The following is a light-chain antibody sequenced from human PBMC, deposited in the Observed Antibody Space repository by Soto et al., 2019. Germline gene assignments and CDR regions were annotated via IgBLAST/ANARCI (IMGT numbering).Light chain of an antibody. Sequence: DIQMTQSPSTLSASVGDRVTITCRASQSINSWLAWYQQKPGRAPKLLIYKASSLESGVPSRFSGSGSGTEFTLTIISLKPHEFATYACQQYNGYSQTFGQGTKVEIK. J-gene: IGKJ1*01. CDR1: QSINSW. CDR3: QQYNGYSQT. CDR2: KAS. V-gene: IGKV1-5*03.